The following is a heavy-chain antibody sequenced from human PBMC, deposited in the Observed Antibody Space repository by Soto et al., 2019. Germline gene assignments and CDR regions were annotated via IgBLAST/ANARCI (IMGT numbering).Heavy chain of an antibody. D-gene: IGHD3-16*02. Sequence: XGSLGLSCAGSGFTFASYVMTGVRQAPGKGLEWVSSISATGGSTYYAGSVKGRFTISRDNSKNTLYLQMNSLRAEDTAIYYCANAEHPRRSIGFDYWGQGTLVTVSS. CDR1: GFTFASYV. CDR3: ANAEHPRRSIGFDY. J-gene: IGHJ4*02. V-gene: IGHV3-23*01. CDR2: ISATGGST.